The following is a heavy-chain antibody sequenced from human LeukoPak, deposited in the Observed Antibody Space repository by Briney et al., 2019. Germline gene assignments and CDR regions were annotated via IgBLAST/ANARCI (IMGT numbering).Heavy chain of an antibody. J-gene: IGHJ6*02. CDR3: ARAIADITMVRGAYRMDV. CDR2: ISSSGSTI. CDR1: GFAFSDYY. Sequence: GGSLRLSCAASGFAFSDYYMSWIRQAPGKGLEWVSYISSSGSTIYYADSVKGRFTISRDNAKNSLYLQMNSLRAEDTAVYYCARAIADITMVRGAYRMDVWGQGTTVTVSS. V-gene: IGHV3-11*01. D-gene: IGHD3-10*01.